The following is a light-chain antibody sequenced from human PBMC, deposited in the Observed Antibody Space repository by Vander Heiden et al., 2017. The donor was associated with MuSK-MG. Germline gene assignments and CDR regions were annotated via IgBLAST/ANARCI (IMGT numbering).Light chain of an antibody. CDR1: KLGDKY. V-gene: IGLV3-1*01. CDR3: QAWDSSTGV. Sequence: SYELTQPPSVSVSPGQTASIPCSGDKLGDKYAYWYQQKPGQSPVLVIYQDNKRPSGIPERFSGSNSGNTATLTISGTQAMDEADYYCQAWDSSTGVFGPGTKV. J-gene: IGLJ1*01. CDR2: QDN.